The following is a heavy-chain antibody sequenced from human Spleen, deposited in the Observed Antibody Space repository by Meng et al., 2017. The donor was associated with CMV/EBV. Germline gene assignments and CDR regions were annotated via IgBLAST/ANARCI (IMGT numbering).Heavy chain of an antibody. CDR3: VRDPLRVRMDV. J-gene: IGHJ6*02. V-gene: IGHV3-21*01. Sequence: GESLKISCAASGFTFSAYKMNWVRQAPGKGLEWVSFINSRSSFIYYEESVKGRFTVSRDNGKNSLYLEMNSLRVEDTAVYYCVRDPLRVRMDVWGQGTTVTVSS. CDR1: GFTFSAYK. CDR2: INSRSSFI.